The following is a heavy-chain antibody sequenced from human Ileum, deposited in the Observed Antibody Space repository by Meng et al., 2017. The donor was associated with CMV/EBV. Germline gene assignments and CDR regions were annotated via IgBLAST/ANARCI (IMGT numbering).Heavy chain of an antibody. CDR2: IYYSGSP. J-gene: IGHJ4*02. CDR3: VRQVVAAPFDY. D-gene: IGHD2-15*01. Sequence: VQLQGSGPGLGNPSQTLSLTCTVSGGSLTSGNYYWSWIRQPPGRGLEWIGYIYYSGSPYYKPSLKSRVTISLDTSKNQFSLNLRSVTATDSAVYYCVRQVVAAPFDYWGQGALVTVSS. V-gene: IGHV4-30-4*08. CDR1: GGSLTSGNYY.